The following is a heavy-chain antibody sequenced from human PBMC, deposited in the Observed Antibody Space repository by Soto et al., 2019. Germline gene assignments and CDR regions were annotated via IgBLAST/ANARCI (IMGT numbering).Heavy chain of an antibody. CDR1: GYTFTGHY. V-gene: IGHV1-2*02. CDR3: ARGRITVVRGVIINPPPPHY. J-gene: IGHJ4*02. CDR2: VNPNSGGT. Sequence: GASVKVSCKASGYTFTGHYMHWVRQAPGQGLEWMGWVNPNSGGTNYAQKFQGRVTMARDTSISTAYMELSRLRSDDTAVYYCARGRITVVRGVIINPPPPHYWGQGTLVTVSS. D-gene: IGHD3-10*01.